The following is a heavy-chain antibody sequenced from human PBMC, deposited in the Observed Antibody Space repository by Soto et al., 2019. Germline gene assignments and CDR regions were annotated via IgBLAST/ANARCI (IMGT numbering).Heavy chain of an antibody. J-gene: IGHJ3*02. CDR1: GYTFTSYG. CDR3: ATSQPTPGIALAGSDAFDI. CDR2: ISAYNGNT. V-gene: IGHV1-18*01. D-gene: IGHD6-19*01. Sequence: ASVKVSCKASGYTFTSYGISWVRQAPGQGLEWMGWISAYNGNTNYAQKLQGRVTMTTDTSTSTAYMELRSLRSDDTAVYYCATSQPTPGIALAGSDAFDIWGQGTMVTVS.